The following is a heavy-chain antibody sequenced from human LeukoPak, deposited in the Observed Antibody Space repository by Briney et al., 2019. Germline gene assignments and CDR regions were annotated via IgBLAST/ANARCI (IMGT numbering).Heavy chain of an antibody. CDR3: ARDKQPGDY. CDR1: GGSISSYY. D-gene: IGHD5-18*01. V-gene: IGHV4-59*01. Sequence: SETLSLTCTVSGGSISSYYWSWIRQPPGKGLEWIGYIYYSGSTNYNPSLKSRVTISVDTSKNQFSLKLSSVTAADTAVYYCARDKQPGDYWGQGTLVTVSS. J-gene: IGHJ4*02. CDR2: IYYSGST.